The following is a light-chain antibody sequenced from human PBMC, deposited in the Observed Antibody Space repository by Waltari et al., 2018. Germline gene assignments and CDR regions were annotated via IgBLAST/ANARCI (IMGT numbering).Light chain of an antibody. J-gene: IGLJ2*01. CDR3: AAWDDSLKGVL. CDR2: ADD. V-gene: IGLV1-36*01. CDR1: RSNIGNNA. Sequence: QSVLTQTPSVSEAPRQRVTISCSGSRSNIGNNAVNWYQQVPGKAPKLAVFADDLRPSGVSDRFPGSKSGTSASLAISGLLSEDEGVYFCAAWDDSLKGVLFGGGTKLTVL.